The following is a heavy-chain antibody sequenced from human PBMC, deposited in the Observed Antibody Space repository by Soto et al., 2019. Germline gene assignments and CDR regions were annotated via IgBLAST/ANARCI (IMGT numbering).Heavy chain of an antibody. CDR2: LYYSGNT. Sequence: QVHLQESGPGLVKPSETLSLTCTVSGDSINSFYWSWFRQTPGKRLEWLGCLYYSGNTKYNPSLESRVTISIDSSKNQLSLNLNSVTDADTAVYYCAGKKTDGSGWFGWFFDLWGRGTLVNVSS. CDR3: AGKKTDGSGWFGWFFDL. V-gene: IGHV4-59*03. D-gene: IGHD6-19*01. J-gene: IGHJ2*01. CDR1: GDSINSFY.